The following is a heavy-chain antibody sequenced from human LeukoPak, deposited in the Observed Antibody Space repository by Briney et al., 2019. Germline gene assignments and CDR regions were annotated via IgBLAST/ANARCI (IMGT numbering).Heavy chain of an antibody. CDR2: INPNSGGT. D-gene: IGHD2/OR15-2a*01. J-gene: IGHJ6*03. Sequence: ASVKVSCKASGYTFTSYYIHWVRQAPGQGLEWMGWINPNSGGTNYAQKFQGRVTMTRNTSISTAYMELSSVRSEDTAVYYCARFLKNPVNRRGPANYYMDVWGKGTTVTISS. CDR3: ARFLKNPVNRRGPANYYMDV. V-gene: IGHV1-2*02. CDR1: GYTFTSYY.